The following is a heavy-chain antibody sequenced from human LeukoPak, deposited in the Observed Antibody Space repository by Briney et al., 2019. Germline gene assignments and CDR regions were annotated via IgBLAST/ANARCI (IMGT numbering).Heavy chain of an antibody. CDR2: IYTSGRT. CDR3: ARARVIPASFDD. CDR1: GGSITFGSYY. J-gene: IGHJ4*02. D-gene: IGHD3-16*02. V-gene: IGHV4-61*02. Sequence: SETLSLTCTVSGGSITFGSYYRTWIRQPAGKGLEWLGRIYTSGRTYYNPSLRSRVTISMDTSMNQFSLRLNSVTAADTAVYYCARARVIPASFDDWGQGTLVTVSS.